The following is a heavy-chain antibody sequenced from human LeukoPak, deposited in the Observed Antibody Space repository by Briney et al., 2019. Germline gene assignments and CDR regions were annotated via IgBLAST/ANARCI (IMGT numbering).Heavy chain of an antibody. CDR3: ARSEHSSSSFDY. J-gene: IGHJ4*02. CDR2: ISSSSTHI. Sequence: GGSLRLSCAASGFILSSYSMNWVRQAPGKGLEWGSYISSSSTHIYYADSVKGRFTISRDNARNSLYLQMNSLRAEDTAIYYCARSEHSSSSFDYWGQGTLVTVSS. V-gene: IGHV3-21*01. D-gene: IGHD6-6*01. CDR1: GFILSSYS.